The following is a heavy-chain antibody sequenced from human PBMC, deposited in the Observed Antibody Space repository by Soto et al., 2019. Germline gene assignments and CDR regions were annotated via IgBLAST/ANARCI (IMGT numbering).Heavy chain of an antibody. Sequence: SETLSLTCTVSGGSISSSSYYWGWIRQPPGKGLEWIGSIYYSGSTYYNPSLKSRVTISVDTSKNQFSLKLSSVTAADTAVYYCARQDFAYYEDYWGQGTLVTVSS. V-gene: IGHV4-39*01. D-gene: IGHD3-3*01. CDR1: GGSISSSSYY. CDR2: IYYSGST. CDR3: ARQDFAYYEDY. J-gene: IGHJ4*02.